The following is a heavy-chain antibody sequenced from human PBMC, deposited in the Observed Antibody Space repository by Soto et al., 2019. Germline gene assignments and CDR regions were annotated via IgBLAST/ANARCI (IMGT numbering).Heavy chain of an antibody. J-gene: IGHJ5*02. CDR2: INDSGST. D-gene: IGHD6-13*01. CDR1: GGSFSNYY. Sequence: SETLSLTCAAYGGSFSNYYRSWIRQPPGKGLEWIGEINDSGSTNYNPSLKSRVTISVDTSKNQFSLKLNSVTAADTAVYYCARSQRQQLVRRNWFDAWGQGSLVTVSS. CDR3: ARSQRQQLVRRNWFDA. V-gene: IGHV4-34*01.